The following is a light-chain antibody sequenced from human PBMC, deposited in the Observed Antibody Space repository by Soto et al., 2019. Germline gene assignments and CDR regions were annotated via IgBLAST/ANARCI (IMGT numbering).Light chain of an antibody. CDR2: DVS. Sequence: QSVLTQPASVSGSPGQSITISCTGTSSDVGGYNYVSWYQQHPGKAPKLMIYDVSNRPSGVSNRFSGSKSGNTASLTISGLQAEDEADYYCSSYTGSSTLDVVFGGGTKVTGL. CDR1: SSDVGGYNY. V-gene: IGLV2-14*01. J-gene: IGLJ2*01. CDR3: SSYTGSSTLDVV.